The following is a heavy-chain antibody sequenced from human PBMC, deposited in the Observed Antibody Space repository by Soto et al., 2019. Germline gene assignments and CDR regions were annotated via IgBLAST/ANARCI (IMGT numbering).Heavy chain of an antibody. D-gene: IGHD1-1*01. V-gene: IGHV1-8*01. J-gene: IGHJ6*03. CDR3: ARSNGYYYYYYMDV. Sequence: ASVKVSCKASGYTFTSYDINWVQQATGQGLEWMGWMNPNSGNTGYAQKFQGRVTMTRNTSISTAYMELSSLRSEDTAVYYCARSNGYYYYYYMDVWGKGTTVTVSS. CDR2: MNPNSGNT. CDR1: GYTFTSYD.